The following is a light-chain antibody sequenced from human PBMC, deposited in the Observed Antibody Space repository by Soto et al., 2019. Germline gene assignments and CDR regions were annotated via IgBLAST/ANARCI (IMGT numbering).Light chain of an antibody. Sequence: EIALTQSPATLSSSPGERAHHSCRASQSVSSYLASYQQKPGEAPRLLIYEASNRATGIPARFSGSGSGTDFTLTISSLEPEDFAVYYCQQRSNWITFGQGTRLEI. CDR1: QSVSSY. CDR3: QQRSNWIT. J-gene: IGKJ5*01. CDR2: EAS. V-gene: IGKV3-11*01.